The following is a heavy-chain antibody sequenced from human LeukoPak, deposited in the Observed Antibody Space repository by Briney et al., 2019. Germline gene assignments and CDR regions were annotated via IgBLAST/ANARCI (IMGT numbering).Heavy chain of an antibody. CDR3: ARDGIASGTPAGANAFDI. J-gene: IGHJ3*02. CDR1: GDSVPSNSAA. V-gene: IGHV6-1*01. Sequence: SQTLSLTCAISGDSVPSNSAAWNWIRQSPSRGLEWLGRTYYRSKWYNDYAVSVKSRITINPDTSKNQFSLQLNSVTPEDTAVYYCARDGIASGTPAGANAFDIWGQGTMVTVSS. D-gene: IGHD6-19*01. CDR2: TYYRSKWYN.